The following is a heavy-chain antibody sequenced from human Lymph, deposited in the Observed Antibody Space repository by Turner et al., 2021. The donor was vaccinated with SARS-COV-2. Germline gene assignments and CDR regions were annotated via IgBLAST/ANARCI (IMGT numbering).Heavy chain of an antibody. J-gene: IGHJ6*02. CDR2: ISYDGSNK. CDR3: ARYASGGYFYYGMDV. CDR1: VFTFSTYA. V-gene: IGHV3-30*04. D-gene: IGHD3-10*01. Sequence: QVQLVESGRGVVQPGRSLRLSCPASVFTFSTYAIYCVRQAPGKGLEWVAVISYDGSNKYYADSVKGRFTISRDNSKNTLYLQMNSLGAEDTAVYYCARYASGGYFYYGMDVWGQGTTVTVSS.